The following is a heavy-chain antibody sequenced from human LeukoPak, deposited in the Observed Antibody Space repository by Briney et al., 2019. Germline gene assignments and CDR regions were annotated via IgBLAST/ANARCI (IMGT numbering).Heavy chain of an antibody. J-gene: IGHJ5*02. Sequence: SETLSLTCTVSGGSISSGGYYWSWIRQHPGKGLEWIGYIYYSGSTYYNPSLKSRVTISVDTSKNQFSLKLSSVTAADTAVYYCARGRGITMVRGAFDPWGQGTLVTVSS. CDR1: GGSISSGGYY. D-gene: IGHD3-10*01. V-gene: IGHV4-31*03. CDR3: ARGRGITMVRGAFDP. CDR2: IYYSGST.